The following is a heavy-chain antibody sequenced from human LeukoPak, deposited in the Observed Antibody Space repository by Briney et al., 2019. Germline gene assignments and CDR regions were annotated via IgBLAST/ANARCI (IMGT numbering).Heavy chain of an antibody. CDR3: AKDLERYCSGGSCYSLDY. CDR2: IRYDGSNK. V-gene: IGHV3-30*02. CDR1: GFSLSTYW. D-gene: IGHD2-15*01. J-gene: IGHJ4*02. Sequence: GGSLRLSCAASGFSLSTYWMIWVRQAPGKGLEWVAFIRYDGSNKYYADSVKGRFTISRDNSKNTLYLQMNSLRAEDTAVYYCAKDLERYCSGGSCYSLDYWGQGTLVTVSS.